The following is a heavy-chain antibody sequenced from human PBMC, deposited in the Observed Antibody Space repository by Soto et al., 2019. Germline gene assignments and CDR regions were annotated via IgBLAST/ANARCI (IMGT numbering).Heavy chain of an antibody. CDR2: ISYDGSNK. V-gene: IGHV3-30*03. CDR3: XXXXSTTVTTGYFDY. CDR1: GFTFSSYG. Sequence: QVQLVESGGGVVQPGRSLRLSCAASGFTFSSYGMHWVRQAPGKGLEWVAVISYDGSNKYYADSVKGRFTISRDNSKNTLYLQMNSLRAEDTAVXXXXXXXSTTVTTGYFDYWGQGTLVTVSS. D-gene: IGHD4-17*01. J-gene: IGHJ4*02.